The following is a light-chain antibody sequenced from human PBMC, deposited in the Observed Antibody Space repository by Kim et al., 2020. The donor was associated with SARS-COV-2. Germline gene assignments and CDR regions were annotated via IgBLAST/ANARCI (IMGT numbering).Light chain of an antibody. CDR1: QGISSY. CDR2: AAS. CDR3: QQLDTYPRVT. J-gene: IGKJ5*01. V-gene: IGKV1-9*01. Sequence: SVGDRVTITCWASQGISSYLAWYQQKPGKAPKLLIYAASTLQNGVPSRFSGSGSGTEFTLTISDLQPEDFATYYCQQLDTYPRVTFGLGTRLEIK.